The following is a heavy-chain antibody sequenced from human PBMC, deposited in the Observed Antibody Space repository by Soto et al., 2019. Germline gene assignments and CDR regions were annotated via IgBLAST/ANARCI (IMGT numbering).Heavy chain of an antibody. D-gene: IGHD6-6*01. V-gene: IGHV1-2*04. CDR1: GYTFTGYY. CDR2: INPNSGGT. Sequence: ASVKVSCKASGYTFTGYYMHWVRQAPGQGLEWMGWINPNSGGTNYAQKFQGWVTMTRDTSISTAYMELSRLRSDDTAVYYCASTRISVYSSSGGGDAFDIWGQGTMVTVSS. J-gene: IGHJ3*02. CDR3: ASTRISVYSSSGGGDAFDI.